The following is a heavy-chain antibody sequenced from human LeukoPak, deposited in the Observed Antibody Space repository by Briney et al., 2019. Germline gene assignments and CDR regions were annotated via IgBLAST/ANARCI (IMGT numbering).Heavy chain of an antibody. V-gene: IGHV4-61*02. D-gene: IGHD3-10*01. CDR1: GGSISSGDYY. CDR3: ARAKGSGSYFEYYFDY. Sequence: SETLSLTCTVSGGSISSGDYYWSWIRQPAGKGLEWIGRIYTSGSTNYNPSLKSRVTMSVDTSKNQFSLKLSSVTAADTAVYYCARAKGSGSYFEYYFDYWGQGTLVTVSS. J-gene: IGHJ4*02. CDR2: IYTSGST.